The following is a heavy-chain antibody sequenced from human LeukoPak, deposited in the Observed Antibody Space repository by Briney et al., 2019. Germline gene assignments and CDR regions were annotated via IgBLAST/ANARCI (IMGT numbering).Heavy chain of an antibody. J-gene: IGHJ6*03. CDR1: GGSISSYY. V-gene: IGHV4-59*01. Sequence: KPSETLSLTCTVSGGSISSYYWSWIRQPPGKGLEWIGYIYYSGSTNYNPSLKSRVTISVDTSKNQFSLKLSSVTAADTAVYYCARDIGVEGMATISNYMDVWGKGTTVTVSS. D-gene: IGHD5-24*01. CDR3: ARDIGVEGMATISNYMDV. CDR2: IYYSGST.